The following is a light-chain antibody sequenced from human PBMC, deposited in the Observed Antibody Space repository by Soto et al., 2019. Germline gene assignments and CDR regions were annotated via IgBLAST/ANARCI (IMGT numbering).Light chain of an antibody. CDR1: NIGSKS. CDR2: NDS. Sequence: SSELTQPPSVSVAPGKTARITCGGSNIGSKSVHWYQQKPGQAPVLVIYNDSDRPSGIPERFSGSNSGNTATLTISRVEAGDEADYYCQVWDSSSESVVFGGGTKLTVL. CDR3: QVWDSSSESVV. J-gene: IGLJ2*01. V-gene: IGLV3-21*04.